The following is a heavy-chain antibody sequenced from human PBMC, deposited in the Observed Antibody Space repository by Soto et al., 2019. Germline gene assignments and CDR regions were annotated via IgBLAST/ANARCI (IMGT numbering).Heavy chain of an antibody. J-gene: IGHJ4*02. CDR3: ARATVVVAATGNYFDY. V-gene: IGHV4-31*03. CDR2: IYYSGST. D-gene: IGHD2-15*01. Sequence: PSETLSLTCTVSGGSISSGGYYWSWIRQHPGKGLEWIGYIYYSGSTYYNPSLKSRVTISVDTSKNQFSLKLSSVTAADTAVYYCARATVVVAATGNYFDYWGQGTLVTVSS. CDR1: GGSISSGGYY.